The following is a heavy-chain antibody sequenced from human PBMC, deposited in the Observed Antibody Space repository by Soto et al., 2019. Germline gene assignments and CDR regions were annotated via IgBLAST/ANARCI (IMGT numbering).Heavy chain of an antibody. D-gene: IGHD2-15*01. V-gene: IGHV3-23*01. CDR1: GFTFSAYA. J-gene: IGHJ4*02. CDR2: IENSGRST. CDR3: ARDCSGGSCSPGTFDY. Sequence: EVQLLESGGGLVLPGGSLRLSCAASGFTFSAYAMNWVRQTPGKGLEWVSDIENSGRSTYYAASVKGRFTISSDNAKNSLYLQMVSLSAEDTAVYYCARDCSGGSCSPGTFDYWGQGTLVTVSS.